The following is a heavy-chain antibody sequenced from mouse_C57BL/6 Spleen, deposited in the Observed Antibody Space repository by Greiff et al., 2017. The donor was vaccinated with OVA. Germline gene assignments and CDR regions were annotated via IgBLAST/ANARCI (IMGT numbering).Heavy chain of an antibody. V-gene: IGHV1-69*01. J-gene: IGHJ3*01. CDR2: IDPSDSYT. CDR1: GYTFTSYW. Sequence: QVHVKQPGAELVMPGASVKLSCKASGYTFTSYWMHWVKQRPGQGLEWIGEIDPSDSYTNYNQKFKGKSTLTVDKSSSTAYMQLSSLTSEDSAVYYCAVYYDYGLAYWGQGTLVTVSA. D-gene: IGHD2-4*01. CDR3: AVYYDYGLAY.